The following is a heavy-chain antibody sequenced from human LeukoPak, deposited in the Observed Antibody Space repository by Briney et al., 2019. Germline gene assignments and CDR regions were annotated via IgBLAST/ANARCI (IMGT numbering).Heavy chain of an antibody. CDR1: GYTFTSYY. CDR2: INPSGGST. Sequence: GASVKVSCKTSGYTFTSYYMHWVRQAPGQGLEWMGIINPSGGSTSYAQKFQGRVTMTRDTSTSTVYMELSSLRSEDTAVYYCARNPDYYDSSGYLLDWGQGILVTVSS. CDR3: ARNPDYYDSSGYLLD. D-gene: IGHD3-22*01. V-gene: IGHV1-46*01. J-gene: IGHJ4*02.